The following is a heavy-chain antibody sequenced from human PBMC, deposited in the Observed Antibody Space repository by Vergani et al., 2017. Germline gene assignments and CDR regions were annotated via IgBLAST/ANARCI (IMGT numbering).Heavy chain of an antibody. CDR3: ARGGNSFDY. V-gene: IGHV4-59*10. D-gene: IGHD4-23*01. CDR2: IYPSGNT. Sequence: QVQLQQWGAGLLKPSETLSLTCAVYGGSFSGYYWSWIRQPAGKGLEWIGRIYPSGNTNYNPSHQSRVTMSVDTSKNQFSLKVRSVTAADTAVYYCARGGNSFDYWGQGTLVTVSS. CDR1: GGSFSGYY. J-gene: IGHJ4*02.